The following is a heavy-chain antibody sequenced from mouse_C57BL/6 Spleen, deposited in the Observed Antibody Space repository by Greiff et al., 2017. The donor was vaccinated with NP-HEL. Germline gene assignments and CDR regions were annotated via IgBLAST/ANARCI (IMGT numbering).Heavy chain of an antibody. CDR1: GFTFSDYG. J-gene: IGHJ2*01. V-gene: IGHV5-17*01. D-gene: IGHD1-1*01. CDR2: ISSGSSTI. Sequence: VQLKESGGGLVKPGGSLKLSCAASGFTFSDYGMHWVRQAPEKGLEWVAYISSGSSTIYYADTVKGRFTISRDNAKNTLFLQMTSLRSEDTAMYYCARRYYGSSGYYFDHWGQGTTLTVSS. CDR3: ARRYYGSSGYYFDH.